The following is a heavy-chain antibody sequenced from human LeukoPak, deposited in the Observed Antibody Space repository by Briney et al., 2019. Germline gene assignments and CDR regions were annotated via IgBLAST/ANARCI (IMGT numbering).Heavy chain of an antibody. J-gene: IGHJ6*02. CDR2: ISGSGGST. CDR3: AKLGGSGWSHPSMDV. D-gene: IGHD6-19*01. CDR1: GFIFSSYA. Sequence: GGSLRLSCAASGFIFSSYAMSWVRQAPGKGLEWVSAISGSGGSTYYADSVKGRFTISRDNSKNTLYLQMNSLRAEDTAVYYCAKLGGSGWSHPSMDVWGQGTTVTVSS. V-gene: IGHV3-23*01.